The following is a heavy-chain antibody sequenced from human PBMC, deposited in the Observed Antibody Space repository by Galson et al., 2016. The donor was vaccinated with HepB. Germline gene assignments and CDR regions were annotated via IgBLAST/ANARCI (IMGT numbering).Heavy chain of an antibody. CDR3: AKDTQMEYCYSGSCYYYYGMNV. CDR2: ISWDGGGT. J-gene: IGHJ6*02. D-gene: IGHD1-26*01. V-gene: IGHV3-43*01. Sequence: SLRLSCAASGFTFDNYTMHWVRQAPGKGLEWVSLISWDGGGTYYADSVKGRFTISRDNSKNCLCLQMNSLKVEDTAFYYCAKDTQMEYCYSGSCYYYYGMNVWGQGTTVTVS. CDR1: GFTFDNYT.